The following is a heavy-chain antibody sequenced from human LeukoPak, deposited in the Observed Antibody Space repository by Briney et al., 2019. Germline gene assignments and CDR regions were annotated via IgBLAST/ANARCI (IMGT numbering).Heavy chain of an antibody. D-gene: IGHD3-3*01. CDR2: IIPIFGTA. V-gene: IGHV1-69*13. CDR1: GGTFSSYA. CDR3: ASYITIFGLFYYY. Sequence: SVKVSCKASGGTFSSYAISWVRQATGQGLEWMGGIIPIFGTANYAQKFQGRLTITADGSTSTAYMELSILRSEDTAVYCCASYITIFGLFYYYWGQGTLVTVSS. J-gene: IGHJ4*02.